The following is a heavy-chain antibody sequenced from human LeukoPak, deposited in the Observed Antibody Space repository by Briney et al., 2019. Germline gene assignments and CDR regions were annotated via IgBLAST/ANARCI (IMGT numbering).Heavy chain of an antibody. Sequence: AGSLRLSCAASGFTFSNYEMMWVRQAPGMGLEWVSYINPSSSSISYADSVKGRFIISRDNAKVSLYLQMNKLKAEDTALYYCAREATSGGNRLDYWGQGNLVSVSS. V-gene: IGHV3-48*03. CDR3: AREATSGGNRLDY. CDR1: GFTFSNYE. J-gene: IGHJ4*02. CDR2: INPSSSSI. D-gene: IGHD2-15*01.